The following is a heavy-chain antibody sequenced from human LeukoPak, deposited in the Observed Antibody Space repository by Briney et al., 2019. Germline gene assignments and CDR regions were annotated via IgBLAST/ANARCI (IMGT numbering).Heavy chain of an antibody. CDR2: FDPEDGET. D-gene: IGHD6-13*01. CDR3: ASGIAEPSTSLIDF. V-gene: IGHV1-69-2*01. J-gene: IGHJ4*02. CDR1: GYTFTDYY. Sequence: ASVKVSCKASGYTFTDYYIHWVQQAPGKGLAWMGRFDPEDGETRYAEKFQGRVTITADTSTLTAYMELSSLRSEDTAMYYCASGIAEPSTSLIDFWGQGTLVTVSS.